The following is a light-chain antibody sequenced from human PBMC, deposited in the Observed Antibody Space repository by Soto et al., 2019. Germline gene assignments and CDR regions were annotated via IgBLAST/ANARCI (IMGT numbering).Light chain of an antibody. CDR3: QQSYSTPLT. CDR2: AAS. CDR1: QSISSY. J-gene: IGKJ4*01. V-gene: IGKV1-39*01. Sequence: DIQMTQSPSSLSASVGDRVTITCRASQSISSYLNWYQQKPGKAPKLLIYAASSLQIGVPSRFSGSGSGTDFTLTISSLQPEAFATYYCQQSYSTPLTFGGGTKVEIK.